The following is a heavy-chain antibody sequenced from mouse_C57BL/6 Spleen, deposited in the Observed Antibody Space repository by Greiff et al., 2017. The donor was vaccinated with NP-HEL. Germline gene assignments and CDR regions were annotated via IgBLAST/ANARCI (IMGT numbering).Heavy chain of an antibody. V-gene: IGHV1-7*01. D-gene: IGHD2-1*01. CDR1: GYTFTSYW. CDR3: ARSYGNYEDYFDY. CDR2: INPSSGYP. Sequence: QVQLQQSGAELAKPGASVKLSCKASGYTFTSYWMHWVKQRPGQGLEWIGYINPSSGYPKYNQKFKDKATLTADKSSSTAYMQLSSLTYEDSAVYYCARSYGNYEDYFDYWGQGTTLTVSS. J-gene: IGHJ2*01.